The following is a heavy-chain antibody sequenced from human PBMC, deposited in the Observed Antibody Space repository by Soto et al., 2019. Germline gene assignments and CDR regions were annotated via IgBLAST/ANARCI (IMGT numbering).Heavy chain of an antibody. CDR2: IYYSGST. CDR1: GGSISSSSYY. D-gene: IGHD2-2*01. J-gene: IGHJ6*02. V-gene: IGHV4-39*01. CDR3: ASLGYCISTSCYDGDYYYYDMDV. Sequence: PSETLSLTCTVSGGSISSSSYYWGWIRQPPGKGLEWIGSIYYSGSTYYNPSLKSRVTISVDTSKNQFSLKLSSVTAADTAVYYCASLGYCISTSCYDGDYYYYDMDVWGQGTTVTVSS.